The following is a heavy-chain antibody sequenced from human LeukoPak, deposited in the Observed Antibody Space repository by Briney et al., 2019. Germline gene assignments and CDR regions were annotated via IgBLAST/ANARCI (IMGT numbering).Heavy chain of an antibody. J-gene: IGHJ3*02. D-gene: IGHD5-12*01. CDR1: GGTFSSYA. CDR3: ARDLSGYNPKAFDI. CDR2: IIPIFGTA. V-gene: IGHV1-69*05. Sequence: SVKVSCKASGGTFSSYAISWVRQAPGQGLEWMGGIIPIFGTANYAQKFQGRVTITTDESTSTAYMELSSLRSEGTAVYYCARDLSGYNPKAFDIWGQGTMVTVSS.